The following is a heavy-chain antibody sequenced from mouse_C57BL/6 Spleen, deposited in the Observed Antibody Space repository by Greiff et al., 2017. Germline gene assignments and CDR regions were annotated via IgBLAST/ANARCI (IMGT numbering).Heavy chain of an antibody. CDR2: ISSGSSTI. Sequence: EVQRVESGGGLVKPGGSLKLSCAASGFTFSDYGMHWVRQAPEKGLEWVAYISSGSSTIYYADTVKGRFTISRDNAKNTLFLQMTSLRSEDTAMYYCAREEYDYGLTPMDYWGQGTSVTVSS. CDR3: AREEYDYGLTPMDY. CDR1: GFTFSDYG. V-gene: IGHV5-17*01. D-gene: IGHD2-4*01. J-gene: IGHJ4*01.